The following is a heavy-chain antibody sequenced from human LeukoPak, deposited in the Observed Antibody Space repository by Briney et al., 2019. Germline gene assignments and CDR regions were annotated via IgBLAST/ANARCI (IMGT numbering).Heavy chain of an antibody. V-gene: IGHV3-23*01. D-gene: IGHD3-22*01. CDR1: GFTFSITW. J-gene: IGHJ4*02. CDR3: AKFRGSTGYYYFDY. Sequence: SGGSLRLSCVASGFTFSITWVTWVRQAPGKGLEWVSSISFSSGSTYYADSVKGRFTISRDNSKNTLYLQMNSLRAEDTAVYYCAKFRGSTGYYYFDYWGRGILVTVPS. CDR2: ISFSSGST.